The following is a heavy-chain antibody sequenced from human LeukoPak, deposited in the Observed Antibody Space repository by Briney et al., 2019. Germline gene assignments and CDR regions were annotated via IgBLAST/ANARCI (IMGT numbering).Heavy chain of an antibody. D-gene: IGHD3-10*01. V-gene: IGHV3-48*02. CDR1: KFTFSSYS. CDR3: ARGFYGSGSYLFDY. Sequence: QPGGSLRLSCAASKFTFSSYSMNWVRQAPGKGLEWVSYISSGSSTIYYADSVRGRFTISRDNAKNSLYLQMNSLRDEDTAVYYCARGFYGSGSYLFDYWGQGTLVTVSS. CDR2: ISSGSSTI. J-gene: IGHJ4*02.